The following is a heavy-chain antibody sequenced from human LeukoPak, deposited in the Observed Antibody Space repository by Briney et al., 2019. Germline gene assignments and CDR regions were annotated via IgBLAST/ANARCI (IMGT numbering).Heavy chain of an antibody. J-gene: IGHJ4*02. CDR1: GFTFSSYA. CDR3: AKEAYYYGSGSYELFDY. V-gene: IGHV3-23*01. D-gene: IGHD3-10*01. CDR2: ISGSGGST. Sequence: GGSLRLSCAASGFTFSSYAMSWVRQAPGKGLEWVSAISGSGGSTYYADSVKGRFTISRDNSKNTLYLQMNSLSAEDTAVYYCAKEAYYYGSGSYELFDYWGQGTLVTVSS.